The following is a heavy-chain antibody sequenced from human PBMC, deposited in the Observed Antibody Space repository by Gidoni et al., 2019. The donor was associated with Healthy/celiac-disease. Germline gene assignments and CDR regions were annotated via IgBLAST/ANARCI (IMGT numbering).Heavy chain of an antibody. CDR1: GGSISSYY. V-gene: IGHV4-59*08. J-gene: IGHJ4*02. CDR3: ARRGPYYYGSGSYYLGFDY. Sequence: QVQLEESGPGLVKPSETLSLTCTVSGGSISSYYWSWIRQPPGKGLEWIGYIYYSGSTNYNPSLKSRVTISVDTSKNRFSLKLSSVTAADTAVYYCARRGPYYYGSGSYYLGFDYWGQGTLVTVSS. D-gene: IGHD3-10*01. CDR2: IYYSGST.